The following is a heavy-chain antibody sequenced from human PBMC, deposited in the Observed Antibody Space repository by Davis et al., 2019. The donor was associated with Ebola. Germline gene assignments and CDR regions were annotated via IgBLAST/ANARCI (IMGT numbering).Heavy chain of an antibody. CDR2: MNPNSGNT. CDR1: GYTFTSYD. J-gene: IGHJ6*01. V-gene: IGHV1-8*01. D-gene: IGHD6-13*01. CDR3: AREAGSSWYVLGYYYYYGMDV. Sequence: ASVQVSCKASGYTFTSYDINWVRQATGQGLEWMGWMNPNSGNTGYAQKFQGRVTMTRNTSISTAYMELSSMRSEDTAVYYCAREAGSSWYVLGYYYYYGMDVWGQGTTVTVSS.